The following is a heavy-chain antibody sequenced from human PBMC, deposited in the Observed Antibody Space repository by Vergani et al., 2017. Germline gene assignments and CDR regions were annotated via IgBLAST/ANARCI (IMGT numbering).Heavy chain of an antibody. CDR2: VYYTGST. CDR3: ARQFWVSQGVGAFET. D-gene: IGHD3-16*01. Sequence: QVQLQESGPGLVKPSETLSLTCSVSGVSISTYYWSWIRQPPGKGLEWIGYVYYTGSTNYDPSLKSRVTISLDTSKKKFSLRLNSVTAADTAVYYCARQFWVSQGVGAFETWGRGTEVSVSS. CDR1: GVSISTYY. J-gene: IGHJ3*02. V-gene: IGHV4-59*01.